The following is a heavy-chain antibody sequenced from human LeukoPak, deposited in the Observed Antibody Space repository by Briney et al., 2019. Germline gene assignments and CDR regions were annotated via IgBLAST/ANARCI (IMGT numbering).Heavy chain of an antibody. J-gene: IGHJ4*02. CDR3: ARFRSTKSSSPGY. V-gene: IGHV1-2*02. CDR1: GYTFTDHY. CDR2: INPNSGGT. Sequence: ASVKVSCKASGYTFTDHYLHWVRQAPGQGLEWMGWINPNSGGTNYAQKFQGRVTMTRDTSISTAYMELSRPRSDDTAVYYCARFRSTKSSSPGYWGQGTLVTVSS. D-gene: IGHD6-6*01.